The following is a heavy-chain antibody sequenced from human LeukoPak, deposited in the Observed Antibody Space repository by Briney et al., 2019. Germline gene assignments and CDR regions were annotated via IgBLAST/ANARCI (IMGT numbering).Heavy chain of an antibody. V-gene: IGHV3-48*03. J-gene: IGHJ3*02. CDR1: GFTFSSYE. Sequence: GGSLRLSCAASGFTFSSYEMNWVRQAPGKGLEWVSYISSSGSTIYYADSVKGRFTISRDNAKNSLYLQMNSLRAEDTAVYYCARDRRVDGYKRYDAFDIWGQGTMVTVSS. D-gene: IGHD5-24*01. CDR2: ISSSGSTI. CDR3: ARDRRVDGYKRYDAFDI.